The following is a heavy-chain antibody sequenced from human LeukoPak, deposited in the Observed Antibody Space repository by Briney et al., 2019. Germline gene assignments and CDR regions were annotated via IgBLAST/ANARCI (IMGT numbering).Heavy chain of an antibody. Sequence: PSETLSLTCLVSGFSISSDDCWGWIRQPPGKGLEWIGSISNRGRPYYNPSLKSRVTMSVDTPNNHFSLRLSSVTAADTAVYYCVRDGGFYYTASPNSWFDPWGQGTLVTVSS. CDR1: GFSISSDDC. CDR2: ISNRGRP. J-gene: IGHJ5*02. D-gene: IGHD2-15*01. CDR3: VRDGGFYYTASPNSWFDP. V-gene: IGHV4-38-2*02.